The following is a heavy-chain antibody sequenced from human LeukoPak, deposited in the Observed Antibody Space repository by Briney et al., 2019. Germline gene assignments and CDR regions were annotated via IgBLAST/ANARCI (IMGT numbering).Heavy chain of an antibody. CDR3: ARSWIQLWLPLEY. D-gene: IGHD5-18*01. Sequence: PSETLSLTCTVSGGSISSYFWNWIRQPPGKGLEWIGYIYYSGSTNYNPSLKSRVTISVDTSKNQFSPKLSSVTAADTAVYYCARSWIQLWLPLEYWGQGTLVTVSS. CDR2: IYYSGST. V-gene: IGHV4-59*01. CDR1: GGSISSYF. J-gene: IGHJ4*02.